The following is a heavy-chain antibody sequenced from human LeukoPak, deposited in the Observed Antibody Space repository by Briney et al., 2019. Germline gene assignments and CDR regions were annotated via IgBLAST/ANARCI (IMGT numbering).Heavy chain of an antibody. CDR1: GFTFSDYY. CDR3: ARDRTSYGGNSDDAFDI. V-gene: IGHV3-11*01. Sequence: PGGSLRLSCAASGFTFSDYYMSWIRQAPGKGPEWVSYISSSGTTIYYADSVKGRFTISRDNAKNSLYLQMNSLRAEDTAVYYCARDRTSYGGNSDDAFDIWGQGTMVTVSS. D-gene: IGHD4-23*01. CDR2: ISSSGTTI. J-gene: IGHJ3*02.